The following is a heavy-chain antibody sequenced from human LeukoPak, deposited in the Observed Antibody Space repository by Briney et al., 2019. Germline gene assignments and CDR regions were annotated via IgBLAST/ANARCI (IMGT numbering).Heavy chain of an antibody. CDR3: ARRQGCSSTSCPPDS. CDR2: IYPGDSDT. Sequence: GESLKISCRGSGYSFTTYWIGWVRQMPGKGLEWMGIIYPGDSDTRYSPSFQGQVTMSADKSVNTAYLQWSSLKASDTAMYYCARRQGCSSTSCPPDSWGQGTLVTVSS. D-gene: IGHD2-2*01. CDR1: GYSFTTYW. V-gene: IGHV5-51*01. J-gene: IGHJ4*02.